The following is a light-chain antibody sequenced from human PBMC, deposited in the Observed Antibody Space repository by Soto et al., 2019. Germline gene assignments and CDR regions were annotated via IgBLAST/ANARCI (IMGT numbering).Light chain of an antibody. V-gene: IGKV3-15*01. J-gene: IGKJ4*01. CDR2: DAS. Sequence: EIVMTQSPASLSVSPGERATLSCRASRSISKNLAWYQQKPGQSPRFLIYDASTRATGIPARFSGSGSGTDFTLTISSLQSEDSATYYCQQYDNLPLTFGGGTKVEIK. CDR3: QQYDNLPLT. CDR1: RSISKN.